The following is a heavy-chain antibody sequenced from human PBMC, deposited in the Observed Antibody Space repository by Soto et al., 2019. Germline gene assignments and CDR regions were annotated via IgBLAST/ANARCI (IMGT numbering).Heavy chain of an antibody. V-gene: IGHV4-30-2*01. CDR2: TYHSGNP. J-gene: IGHJ4*02. D-gene: IGHD2-21*01. CDR1: GDTISTGGYT. CDR3: TGGGDAYKNGH. Sequence: SETLSLTCDVSGDTISTGGYTWAWIRQPPGKALEWIGHTYHSGNPYYNPSLKSRVTISVDRSKNQFSLKLNSVTAADTAVYYCTGGGDAYKNGHWGQGTLVTVSS.